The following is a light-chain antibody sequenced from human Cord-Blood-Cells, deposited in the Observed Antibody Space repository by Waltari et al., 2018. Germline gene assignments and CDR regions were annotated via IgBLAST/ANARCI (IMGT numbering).Light chain of an antibody. J-gene: IGLJ2*01. CDR1: NIGSKS. CDR2: YDS. Sequence: SYVLTQPPSVSVAPGKTARITCGGNNIGSKSVHWYQQKPGQAPVLVIYYDSDRPSGIPERFSGSNSGNMATLTISRVEAGDEADYYGQVWDSSSDHVVFGGGTKLTVL. V-gene: IGLV3-21*04. CDR3: QVWDSSSDHVV.